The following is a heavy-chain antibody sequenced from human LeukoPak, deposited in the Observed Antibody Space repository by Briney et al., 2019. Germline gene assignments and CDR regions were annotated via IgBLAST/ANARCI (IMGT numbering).Heavy chain of an antibody. V-gene: IGHV4-4*02. CDR1: GGSISINNW. CDR2: IHQSGST. J-gene: IGHJ4*02. Sequence: SGTLSLTCAVSGGSISINNWWSWVRQPPGKGLEWIGEIHQSGSTNYNPPLKSRVTIAVDKSKNQFSLKVKSVTAADTAVYYCATRQTYSGSYAMVFDYWGQGTLVTVSS. D-gene: IGHD1-26*01. CDR3: ATRQTYSGSYAMVFDY.